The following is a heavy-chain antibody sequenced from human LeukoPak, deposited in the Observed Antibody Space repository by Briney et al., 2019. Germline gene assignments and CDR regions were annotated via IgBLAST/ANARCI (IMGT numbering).Heavy chain of an antibody. CDR2: IIPIFGTA. D-gene: IGHD3-22*01. J-gene: IGHJ4*02. CDR3: ASTYYYDSSGYYYGFDY. CDR1: GGTFSSYA. Sequence: SVKVSCKASGGTFSSYAISWVRQAPGQGLEWMVGIIPIFGTANYAQKFQGRVTITTDESTSTAYMELSRLRSEDTAVYYCASTYYYDSSGYYYGFDYWGQGTLVTASS. V-gene: IGHV1-69*05.